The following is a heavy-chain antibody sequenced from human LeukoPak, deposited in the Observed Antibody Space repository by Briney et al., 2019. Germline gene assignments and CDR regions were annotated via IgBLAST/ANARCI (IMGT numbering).Heavy chain of an antibody. CDR2: IWYDGSNK. J-gene: IGHJ4*02. D-gene: IGHD5-12*01. CDR1: GFTFSSYG. Sequence: GGSLRLSCAASGFTFSSYGMHWVRQAPGKGLEWVAVIWYDGSNKYYADSVKGRFTISRDNSKNTLYLQMNSLRAEDTAVYYCARVHSGYDPDYFDYWGQGTLVTVSS. V-gene: IGHV3-33*01. CDR3: ARVHSGYDPDYFDY.